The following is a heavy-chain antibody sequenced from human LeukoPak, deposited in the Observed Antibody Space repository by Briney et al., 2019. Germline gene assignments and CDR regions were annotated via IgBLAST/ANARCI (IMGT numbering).Heavy chain of an antibody. D-gene: IGHD3-10*01. CDR1: GGTFSSYA. Sequence: ASVKVSCKASGGTFSSYAISWVRQATGQGLEWMGWMNPNSGNTGYAQKLQGRVTMTTDTSTSTAYMELRSLRSDDTAVYYCASTMDNRNYYYYMDVWGKGTTVTVSS. V-gene: IGHV1-18*01. CDR2: MNPNSGNT. CDR3: ASTMDNRNYYYYMDV. J-gene: IGHJ6*03.